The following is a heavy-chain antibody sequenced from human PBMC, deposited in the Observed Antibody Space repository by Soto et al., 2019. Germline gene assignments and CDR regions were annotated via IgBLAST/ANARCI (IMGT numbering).Heavy chain of an antibody. CDR2: IIPIFGTA. V-gene: IGHV1-69*13. J-gene: IGHJ4*02. CDR1: GGTFSSYA. CDR3: ARDPHNYYDFWSGYYPFDY. Sequence: SVKVSCKASGGTFSSYAISWVRQAPGQGLEWMGGIIPIFGTANYAQKFQGRVTITADESTSTAYMELSSLRSEDTAVYYCARDPHNYYDFWSGYYPFDYWGQGTLVTVSS. D-gene: IGHD3-3*01.